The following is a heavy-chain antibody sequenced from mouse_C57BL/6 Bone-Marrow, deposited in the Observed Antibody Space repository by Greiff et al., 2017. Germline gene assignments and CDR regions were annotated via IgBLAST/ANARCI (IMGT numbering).Heavy chain of an antibody. J-gene: IGHJ1*03. CDR3: ARGYYGSSPYWYFDV. CDR2: IDPNSGGT. V-gene: IGHV1-72*01. CDR1: GYTFTGYW. D-gene: IGHD1-1*01. Sequence: QVQLQQPGAELVKPGASVKLSCKASGYTFTGYWMHWVKQRPGRGLEWIGRIDPNSGGTKYNEKFKSKATLTVDKPSSTAYMQLSSLTSEDSAVYYCARGYYGSSPYWYFDVWGTGTTVTVSS.